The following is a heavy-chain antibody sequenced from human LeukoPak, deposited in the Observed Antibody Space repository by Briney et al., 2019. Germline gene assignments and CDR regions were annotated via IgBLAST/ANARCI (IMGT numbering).Heavy chain of an antibody. D-gene: IGHD5-24*01. CDR3: ARHSLNNYGSYY. V-gene: IGHV4-39*01. CDR2: IHYDGNT. CDR1: GGPVTSVSHF. Sequence: SETLSLTCSVFGGPVTSVSHFWGWIRQPPGKGLEWIGSIHYDGNTYYKPSLKSRVTISVDTSKIQFSLRLSSATAADMATYYCARHSLNNYGSYYWGQGTLVTVSS. J-gene: IGHJ4*02.